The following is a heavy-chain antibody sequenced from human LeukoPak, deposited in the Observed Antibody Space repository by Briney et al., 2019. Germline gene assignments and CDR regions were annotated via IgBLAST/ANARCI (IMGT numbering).Heavy chain of an antibody. CDR1: EFTFSDYY. V-gene: IGHV3-23*01. CDR2: ITGSGDST. Sequence: GGSLRLSCAASEFTFSDYYMSWIRQAPGKGLEWVSAITGSGDSTFYADSVKGRCTISRDNSKNTLSLQMNTLRAEDTAVYYCAKENPVGGTNYFDYWGQGTLVTVSS. J-gene: IGHJ4*02. D-gene: IGHD1-26*01. CDR3: AKENPVGGTNYFDY.